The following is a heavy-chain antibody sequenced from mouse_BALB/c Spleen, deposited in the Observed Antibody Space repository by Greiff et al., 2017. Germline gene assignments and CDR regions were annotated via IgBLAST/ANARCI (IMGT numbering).Heavy chain of an antibody. Sequence: VQLQQSGPELVKPGASVKISCKASGYAFSSSWMNWVKQRPGQGLEWIGRIYPGDGDTNYNGKFKGKATLTADKSSSTAYMQLSSLTSVDSAVYFCARSTMITTFDYWGQGTTLTVSS. CDR2: IYPGDGDT. D-gene: IGHD2-4*01. V-gene: IGHV1-82*01. J-gene: IGHJ2*01. CDR3: ARSTMITTFDY. CDR1: GYAFSSSW.